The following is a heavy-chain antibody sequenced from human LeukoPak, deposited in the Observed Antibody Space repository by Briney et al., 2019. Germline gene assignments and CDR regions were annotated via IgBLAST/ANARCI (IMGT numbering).Heavy chain of an antibody. J-gene: IGHJ4*02. Sequence: GGSLRLSCAASGFMFSSNWMSWVRLAPGKGLEWVANIREDGTETYYVDSVKGRFTISRDNAKNSLYLQMNSLRVEDTAVYYCAKEGRSLQTYWGQGALVTVSS. D-gene: IGHD5-24*01. CDR1: GFMFSSNW. V-gene: IGHV3-7*03. CDR3: AKEGRSLQTY. CDR2: IREDGTET.